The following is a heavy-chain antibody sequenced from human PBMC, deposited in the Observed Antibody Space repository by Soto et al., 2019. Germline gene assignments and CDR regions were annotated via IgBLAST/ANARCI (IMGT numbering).Heavy chain of an antibody. Sequence: GGSLRLSCAASGFTFSSYAMSWVRQAPGKGLEWVSAISGSGGSTYYADSVKGRFTISRDNSKNTLYLQMNSLRAEDTAVYYCANGGGLRLFGDNYYYYGMDVWGQGTTVTVSS. CDR1: GFTFSSYA. V-gene: IGHV3-23*01. CDR2: ISGSGGST. D-gene: IGHD5-12*01. J-gene: IGHJ6*02. CDR3: ANGGGLRLFGDNYYYYGMDV.